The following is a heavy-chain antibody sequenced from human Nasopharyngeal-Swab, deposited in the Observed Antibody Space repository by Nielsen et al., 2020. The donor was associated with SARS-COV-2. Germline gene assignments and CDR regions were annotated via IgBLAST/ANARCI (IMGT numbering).Heavy chain of an antibody. Sequence: ASVKVSCTASGYTFTGYYMHWVRQAPGQGLEWMGRINPNSGGTNYAQKFQGRVTMTRDTSISTAYMELSRLRSDDTAVYYCARETQDYYYYYYGMDVWGQGTTVTVSS. CDR3: ARETQDYYYYYYGMDV. CDR2: INPNSGGT. CDR1: GYTFTGYY. V-gene: IGHV1-2*06. J-gene: IGHJ6*02.